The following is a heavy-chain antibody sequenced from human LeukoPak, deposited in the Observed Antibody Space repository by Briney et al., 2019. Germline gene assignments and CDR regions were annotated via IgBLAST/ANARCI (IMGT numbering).Heavy chain of an antibody. V-gene: IGHV3-23*01. CDR3: ARDMGSGWNYFDY. J-gene: IGHJ4*02. Sequence: AGGSLRLSCAASGFTFSSYAMSWVRQAPGKGLEWVSAISGSGGSTYYADSVKGRFTISRDNSKNTLYLQMNSLRAEDTAVYYCARDMGSGWNYFDYWGQGTLVTVSS. CDR1: GFTFSSYA. D-gene: IGHD6-19*01. CDR2: ISGSGGST.